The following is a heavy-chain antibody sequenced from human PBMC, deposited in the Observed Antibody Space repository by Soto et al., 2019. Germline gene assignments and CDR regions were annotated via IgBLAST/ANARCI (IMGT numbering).Heavy chain of an antibody. CDR3: ARSDGIAAADPNWFDP. D-gene: IGHD6-13*01. Sequence: QVQLVESGGGVVQPGRSLRLSCAASGFTFSSYAMHWVRQAPGKGLEWVAVISYDGSNKYYADSVKGRFTISRDNSKNTLYLQMNSRRAEDTAVYYCARSDGIAAADPNWFDPWGQGTLVTVSS. J-gene: IGHJ5*02. CDR2: ISYDGSNK. CDR1: GFTFSSYA. V-gene: IGHV3-30-3*01.